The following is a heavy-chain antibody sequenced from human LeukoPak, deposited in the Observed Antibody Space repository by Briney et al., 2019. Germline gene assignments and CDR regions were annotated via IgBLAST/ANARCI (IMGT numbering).Heavy chain of an antibody. CDR3: AKYFVVQMAPFDY. Sequence: GGSLRLSCAASGFTFDDYGMSWVRQAPGKGLEWVSGINWSGRVTNYADSVKGRFTISRDSAKKSLHLQMNSLRPEDTALYYCAKYFVVQMAPFDYWGQGTLVTVSS. J-gene: IGHJ4*02. CDR2: INWSGRVT. V-gene: IGHV3-20*04. CDR1: GFTFDDYG. D-gene: IGHD2-8*01.